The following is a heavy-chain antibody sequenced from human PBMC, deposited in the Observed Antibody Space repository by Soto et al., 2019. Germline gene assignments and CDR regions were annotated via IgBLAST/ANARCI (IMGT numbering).Heavy chain of an antibody. CDR2: IYHTGTT. Sequence: QLWESGPGLVKPSGTLSLTCFVSGASISSTYWWSWVRQTPGKRLEWIGQIYHTGTTSYNPSLKSRVTISLDKSNNQFSLRLTSMTAADTAVYYCATLPPRIVVVMTDLPTWGQGTLVTVSS. D-gene: IGHD2-15*01. CDR1: GASISSTYW. CDR3: ATLPPRIVVVMTDLPT. V-gene: IGHV4-4*02. J-gene: IGHJ5*02.